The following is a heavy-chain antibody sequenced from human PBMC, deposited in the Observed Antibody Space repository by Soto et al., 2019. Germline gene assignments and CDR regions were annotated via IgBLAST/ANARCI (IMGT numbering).Heavy chain of an antibody. CDR1: GGSISSGGYY. D-gene: IGHD2-2*01. V-gene: IGHV4-31*03. CDR3: ARTLRYCSSTSCYFGQYYYYMDV. CDR2: IYYSGST. Sequence: SETLSLTCTVSGGSISSGGYYWSWIRQHPGKGLEWIGYIYYSGSTYYNPSLKSRVTISVDTSKNQFSLKLSSVTAADTAVYYCARTLRYCSSTSCYFGQYYYYMDVWGKGTTVTVSS. J-gene: IGHJ6*03.